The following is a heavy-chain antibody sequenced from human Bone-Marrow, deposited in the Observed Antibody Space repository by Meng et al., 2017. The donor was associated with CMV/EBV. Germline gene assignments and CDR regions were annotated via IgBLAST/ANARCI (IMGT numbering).Heavy chain of an antibody. Sequence: GESLKISCAASGFTFSDYYMSWIRQAPGKGLEWVSYISSSGSTIYYADSVNGRFTISRDNAKNSLYLQMNSLRAEDTAVYYCAAGRYYYDSSSPYSFDIWGQGTMVTVS. V-gene: IGHV3-11*04. CDR2: ISSSGSTI. D-gene: IGHD3-22*01. CDR1: GFTFSDYY. J-gene: IGHJ3*02. CDR3: AAGRYYYDSSSPYSFDI.